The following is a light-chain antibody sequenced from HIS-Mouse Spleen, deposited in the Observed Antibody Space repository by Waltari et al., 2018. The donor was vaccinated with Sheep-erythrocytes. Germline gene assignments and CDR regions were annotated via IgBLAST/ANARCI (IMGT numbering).Light chain of an antibody. CDR3: CSYAGSSTPWV. CDR1: SSDVGGYNL. V-gene: IGLV2-23*01. J-gene: IGLJ3*02. Sequence: QSALTQPASVSGSPGQSITIPCTGTSSDVGGYNLVSWYQQHPGKAPKLLIYEGSKRPPGVSNSVSGYKTGNTASLTICGLQAEDEADDYCCSYAGSSTPWVVGGGTKLTVL. CDR2: EGS.